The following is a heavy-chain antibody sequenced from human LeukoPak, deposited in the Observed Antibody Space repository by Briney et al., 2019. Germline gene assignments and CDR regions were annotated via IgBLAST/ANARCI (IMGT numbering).Heavy chain of an antibody. V-gene: IGHV3-33*01. D-gene: IGHD3-16*01. CDR1: GFTFSSYG. Sequence: GRSLRLSCAASGFTFSSYGMHWVRQAPGKGLEWVAVIWYDGSNKYYADSVKGRFTISRDNSKNTLYLQTNSLRAEDTAVYYCARDSQLGGWVDYWGQGTLVTVSS. CDR2: IWYDGSNK. J-gene: IGHJ4*02. CDR3: ARDSQLGGWVDY.